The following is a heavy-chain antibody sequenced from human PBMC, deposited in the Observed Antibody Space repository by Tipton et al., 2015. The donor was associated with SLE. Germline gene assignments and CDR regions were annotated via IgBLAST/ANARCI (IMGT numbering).Heavy chain of an antibody. V-gene: IGHV4-59*01. CDR2: SYYSGNT. CDR3: ARLEYCGGDCSSAFDI. D-gene: IGHD2-21*02. J-gene: IGHJ3*02. Sequence: TLSLTCTVSGGSITDYYWSWIRQSPGKGLEWIGYSYYSGNTNYNASLKSRVTISVDTSNNQFSLKLNSVTAADTAVYYCARLEYCGGDCSSAFDIWGQGTMITVSS. CDR1: GGSITDYY.